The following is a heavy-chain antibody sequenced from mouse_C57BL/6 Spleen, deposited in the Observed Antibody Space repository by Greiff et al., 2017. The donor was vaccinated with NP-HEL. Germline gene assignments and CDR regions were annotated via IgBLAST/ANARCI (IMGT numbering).Heavy chain of an antibody. CDR3: ARSRGSTAMDY. D-gene: IGHD1-1*01. CDR1: GYAFSSSW. Sequence: VQLQQSGPELVKPGASVKISCKASGYAFSSSWMNWVKQRPGKGLEWIGRIYPGDGDTNYNGKFKGKATLTADKSSSTAYMQLSSLTSEDSAVYCCARSRGSTAMDYWGQGTSVTVSS. J-gene: IGHJ4*01. CDR2: IYPGDGDT. V-gene: IGHV1-82*01.